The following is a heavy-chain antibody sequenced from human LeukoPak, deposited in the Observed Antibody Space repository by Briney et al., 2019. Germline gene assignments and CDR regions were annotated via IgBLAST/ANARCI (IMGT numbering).Heavy chain of an antibody. D-gene: IGHD3-22*01. V-gene: IGHV1-69*04. CDR2: IIPILGIA. CDR1: GGTFSSYA. Sequence: AASVKVSCKASGGTFSSYAISWVRQAPGQGLEWMGRIIPILGIANYAQKFQGRVTITADKSTSTAYMELSSLRSEDTAVYYCARDYYDSSGYYYAYYYYGMDVWGQGTTVTVSS. J-gene: IGHJ6*02. CDR3: ARDYYDSSGYYYAYYYYGMDV.